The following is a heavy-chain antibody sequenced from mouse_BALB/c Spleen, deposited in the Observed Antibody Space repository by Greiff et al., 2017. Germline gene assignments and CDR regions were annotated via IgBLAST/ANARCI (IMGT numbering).Heavy chain of an antibody. CDR2: IWSGGST. CDR3: ARERDYRYDGYAMDD. D-gene: IGHD2-14*01. J-gene: IGHJ4*01. CDR1: GFSLTSYG. V-gene: IGHV2-2*02. Sequence: QVQLKESGPGLVQPSQSLSITCTVSGFSLTSYGVHWVRQSPGKGLEWLGVIWSGGSTDYNAAFISRLSISKDNSKSQVFFKMNSLQANDTAINYCARERDYRYDGYAMDDWGQGTSVTVSS.